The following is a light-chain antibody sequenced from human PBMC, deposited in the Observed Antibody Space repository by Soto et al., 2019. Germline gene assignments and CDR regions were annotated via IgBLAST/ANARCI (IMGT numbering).Light chain of an antibody. Sequence: DIVMTQSPDSLAVSLGERATFNCKSSQSVLYSPNNKNYLAWYQQKPGQPPKLLIYWASTRESGVPDRFSGSGSGADFTLTISSLQAEDVAVYYCQQYYSTPWTFGQGPKVEI. V-gene: IGKV4-1*01. CDR1: QSVLYSPNNKNY. J-gene: IGKJ1*01. CDR2: WAS. CDR3: QQYYSTPWT.